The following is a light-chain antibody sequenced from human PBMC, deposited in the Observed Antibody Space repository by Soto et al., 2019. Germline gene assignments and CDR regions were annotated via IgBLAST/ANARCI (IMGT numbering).Light chain of an antibody. J-gene: IGLJ2*01. Sequence: QSALTQPASVSGSPGQSITISCTGASSDVGGYNYVSWYQQHPGKAPKLMIYDVSNRPSGVSNRFSGSKSGNTASLTISGLQAEDAADYYCSSYTSINTVVFGGGTKLTVL. CDR3: SSYTSINTVV. CDR2: DVS. V-gene: IGLV2-14*01. CDR1: SSDVGGYNY.